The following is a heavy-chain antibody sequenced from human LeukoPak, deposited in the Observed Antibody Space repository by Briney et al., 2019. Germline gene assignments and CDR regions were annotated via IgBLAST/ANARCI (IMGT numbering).Heavy chain of an antibody. CDR1: GGSISSSNW. CDR3: ARVDTAMAASFDY. J-gene: IGHJ4*02. D-gene: IGHD5-18*01. Sequence: SETLFLTCAVSGGSISSSNWWSWVRQPPGKGLEWIGEIYHSGSTNYNPSLKSRVTISVDKSKNQFSLKLSSVTAADTAVYYCARVDTAMAASFDYWGQGTLVTVSS. V-gene: IGHV4-4*02. CDR2: IYHSGST.